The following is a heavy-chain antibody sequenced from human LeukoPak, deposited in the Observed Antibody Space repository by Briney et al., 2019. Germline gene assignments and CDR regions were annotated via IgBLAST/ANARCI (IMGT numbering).Heavy chain of an antibody. CDR1: GFTFSSYG. V-gene: IGHV3-7*03. J-gene: IGHJ4*02. CDR3: ARGELVPNY. Sequence: GRSLRLSCAASGFTFSSYGMHWVRQAPGKGLEWVANIKQDGSEKYYVDSVKGRFTISRDNAKNSLFLQMNSLRAEDTAVYYCARGELVPNYWGQGTLVTVSS. CDR2: IKQDGSEK. D-gene: IGHD6-6*01.